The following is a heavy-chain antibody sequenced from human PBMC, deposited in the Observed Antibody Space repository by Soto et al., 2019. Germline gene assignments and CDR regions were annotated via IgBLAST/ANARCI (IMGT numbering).Heavy chain of an antibody. Sequence: GGSLRLSFTVSAVSEFSFSDQYMDWVRQAPGKGMEWVGSSRNRVKNFRTAYAAAVQGRFNISRYESKNTVYLQMHSLKTDDTAVYHCSRVDTTAISPHXWGQGPLVTVSX. CDR2: SRNRVKNFRT. J-gene: IGHJ4*02. CDR3: SRVDTTAISPHX. CDR1: EFSFSDQY. D-gene: IGHD2-2*02. V-gene: IGHV3-72*01.